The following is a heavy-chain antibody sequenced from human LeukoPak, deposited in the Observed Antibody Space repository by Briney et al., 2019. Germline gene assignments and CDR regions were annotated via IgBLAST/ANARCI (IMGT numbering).Heavy chain of an antibody. CDR3: AGGSRSIAAAGTRNVPIYYYYYYTDV. CDR1: GGSFSGYY. V-gene: IGHV4-34*01. D-gene: IGHD6-13*01. CDR2: IYHSGST. J-gene: IGHJ6*03. Sequence: SETLSLTCAVYGGSFSGYYWSWIRQPPGKGLEWIGSIYHSGSTYYNPSLKSRVTISVDTSKNQFSLKLSSVTAADTAVYYCAGGSRSIAAAGTRNVPIYYYYYYTDVWGKGTTVTVSS.